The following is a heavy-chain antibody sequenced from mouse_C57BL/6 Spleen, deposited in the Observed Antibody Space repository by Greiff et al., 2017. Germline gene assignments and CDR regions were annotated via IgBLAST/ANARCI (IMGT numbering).Heavy chain of an antibody. D-gene: IGHD2-4*01. CDR1: GYTFTDYY. CDR2: IYPNNGGN. CDR3: ARGGGQEMITNYAMDY. V-gene: IGHV1-34*01. Sequence: VQLKQSGPELVKPGASVKMSCKASGYTFTDYYMHWVKQSHGKSLEWIGYIYPNNGGNGYNQNVKGKATLTVDKSSSTAYMELRSLTSEDSAVYYGARGGGQEMITNYAMDYWGQGTSVTVSS. J-gene: IGHJ4*01.